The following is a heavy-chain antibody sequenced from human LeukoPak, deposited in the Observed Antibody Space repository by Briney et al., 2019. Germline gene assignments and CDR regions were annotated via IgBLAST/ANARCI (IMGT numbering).Heavy chain of an antibody. J-gene: IGHJ6*03. V-gene: IGHV4-4*07. CDR1: GGSISSYY. CDR3: ARDSNIGAVHYHHHHMDG. D-gene: IGHD6-13*01. Sequence: SETLSLTCTVSGGSISSYYWSWIRQPAGKGLEWIGRIYTSGSTNYNPSLKSRVTISVDTSKNQFSLKLSSVTAADTAVYYCARDSNIGAVHYHHHHMDGWGKGTTVTVSS. CDR2: IYTSGST.